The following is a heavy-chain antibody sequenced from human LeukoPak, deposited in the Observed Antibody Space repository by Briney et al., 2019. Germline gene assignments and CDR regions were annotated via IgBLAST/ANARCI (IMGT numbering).Heavy chain of an antibody. Sequence: SETLSLTCAVYGGSFSGYYWSWIRQPPGKGLEWIGEINHSGSTNYNPSLKSRVTISVDTSKNQFSLKLSSVTAADTAVYYCARGYWIAEVVAFDNWGQGTKVTGSS. CDR1: GGSFSGYY. V-gene: IGHV4-34*01. J-gene: IGHJ3*02. CDR2: INHSGST. D-gene: IGHD2-15*01. CDR3: ARGYWIAEVVAFDN.